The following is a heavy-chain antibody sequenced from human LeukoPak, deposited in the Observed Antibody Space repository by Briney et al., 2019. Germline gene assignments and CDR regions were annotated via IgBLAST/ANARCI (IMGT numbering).Heavy chain of an antibody. J-gene: IGHJ4*02. Sequence: GGSLRLSCTASGFTFGDYAMSWVRQAPGRGLEWVGFIGRKAYGGTTEYAASVKGRFTISRDDSKSIAYLQMNSLNTEDTAVYYCGSSTGYYSDYFDYWGQGTLVTVSS. CDR2: IGRKAYGGTT. CDR1: GFTFGDYA. V-gene: IGHV3-49*04. D-gene: IGHD3-22*01. CDR3: GSSTGYYSDYFDY.